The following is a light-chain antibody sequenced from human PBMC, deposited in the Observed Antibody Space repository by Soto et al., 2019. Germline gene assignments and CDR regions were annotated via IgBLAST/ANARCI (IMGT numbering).Light chain of an antibody. Sequence: ETVMTQSPATMSVSPGEGATLSCRASQSVSSNLAWYQQRPGQTPRLLVYGASIRATGMSARFSGSGSGTEFTLTISSLLSEDFALYYCQQYNDWPHTFGGGTKVEIK. J-gene: IGKJ4*01. CDR3: QQYNDWPHT. CDR2: GAS. CDR1: QSVSSN. V-gene: IGKV3-15*01.